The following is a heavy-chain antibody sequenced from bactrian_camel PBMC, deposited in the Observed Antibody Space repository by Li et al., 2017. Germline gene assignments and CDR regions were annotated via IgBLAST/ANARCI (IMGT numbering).Heavy chain of an antibody. CDR2: ITADGSI. J-gene: IGHJ7*01. CDR1: GFIDSRYC. D-gene: IGHD1*01. V-gene: IGHV3S53*01. Sequence: VQLVESGGGSVQTGESLRLSCAASGFIDSRYCMGWFRQAPGKEREGVAAITADGSISYADSVKGRFTVSKDNSKNTLYLQMDNLGPEDTAMYYCTADKRCMRWQTGRMYGMDSWGKGTQVTVS.